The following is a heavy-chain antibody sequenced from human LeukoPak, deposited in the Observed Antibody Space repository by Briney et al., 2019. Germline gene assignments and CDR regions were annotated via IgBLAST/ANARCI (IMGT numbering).Heavy chain of an antibody. Sequence: SESLSLTCTVSGGSIRSYHWSWIRQPPGKGLEWIGYIYDIGSTNYNPSLNSRVTIPEDTSKNQFSLKLSSVTAADTAVYYCVTISSRVFDYWGQGTLVTVSS. D-gene: IGHD6-6*01. CDR3: VTISSRVFDY. CDR2: IYDIGST. J-gene: IGHJ4*02. CDR1: GGSIRSYH. V-gene: IGHV4-59*08.